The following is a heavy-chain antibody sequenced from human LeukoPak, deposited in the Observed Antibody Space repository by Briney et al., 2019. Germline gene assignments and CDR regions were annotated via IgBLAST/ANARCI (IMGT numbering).Heavy chain of an antibody. V-gene: IGHV3-49*03. CDR1: GFTFGDYA. Sequence: PGGSLRLSCTGSGFTFGDYAMGWLRQAPGKGLEWVGFIRSKAYRGTTEYAASVKGRFIISRDDSKSIAYLEMSSLKTEDTAVYYCTRVVYDILTGYYRVPYYFDYWGQGTLVTVSS. CDR2: IRSKAYRGTT. D-gene: IGHD3-9*01. J-gene: IGHJ4*02. CDR3: TRVVYDILTGYYRVPYYFDY.